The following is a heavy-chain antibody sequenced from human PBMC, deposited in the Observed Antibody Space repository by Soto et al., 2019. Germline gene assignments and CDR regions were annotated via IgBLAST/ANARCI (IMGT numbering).Heavy chain of an antibody. Sequence: PSETLSLTCTVSGGSISSSSYFWGWIRQPPGKGLEWIGSIYYSGSTYYNPSLKSRVTISVDTSKNQFSLKLSSVTAADTAVYYCAREAYDSSGYYYVFDYWGQGTLVTVSS. CDR1: GGSISSSSYF. D-gene: IGHD3-22*01. CDR2: IYYSGST. J-gene: IGHJ4*02. CDR3: AREAYDSSGYYYVFDY. V-gene: IGHV4-39*07.